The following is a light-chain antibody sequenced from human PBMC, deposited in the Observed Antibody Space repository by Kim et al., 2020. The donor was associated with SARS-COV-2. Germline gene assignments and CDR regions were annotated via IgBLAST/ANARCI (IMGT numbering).Light chain of an antibody. V-gene: IGKV3-20*01. CDR3: HQYATSPWT. CDR1: QTVTSTS. Sequence: DIVLTQSPGTLSLSPGERATLSCRASQTVTSTSLAWYQQKPGQAPRLLIYGASTGATGIPDRFSGSGSGTDFTLTISRLEPEDFAVYDCHQYATSPWTFGQGTKLEI. CDR2: GAS. J-gene: IGKJ1*01.